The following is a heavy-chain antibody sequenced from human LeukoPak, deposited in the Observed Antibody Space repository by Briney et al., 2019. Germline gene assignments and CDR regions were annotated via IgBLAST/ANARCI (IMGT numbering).Heavy chain of an antibody. V-gene: IGHV3-74*01. CDR1: GFTFSSYA. CDR3: ARGGDSSNWYPGYFDY. Sequence: GGSLRLSCAASGFTFSSYAMSWVRQAPGKGPVWVSRIKSDGSSTRSADSVQGRFTISRDNGKNTLYLQMNGLRAEDTAVYYCARGGDSSNWYPGYFDYWGQGALVTVSS. CDR2: IKSDGSST. J-gene: IGHJ4*02. D-gene: IGHD6-13*01.